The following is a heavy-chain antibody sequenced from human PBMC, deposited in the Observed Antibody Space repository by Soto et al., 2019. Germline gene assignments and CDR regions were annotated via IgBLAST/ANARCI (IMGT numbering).Heavy chain of an antibody. CDR1: RFPSSGVS. V-gene: IGHV3-21*01. J-gene: IGHJ4*02. CDR3: ARVAY. CDR2: ISSGSSDT. Sequence: PAGYLGHCCESPRFPSSGVSMNWVRQVPGKGLEWVASISSGSSDTWYADSVKGRFIISRDNAQNSLFLQMNTLRPEDTAMYYCARVAYWGPGNHVTVSS.